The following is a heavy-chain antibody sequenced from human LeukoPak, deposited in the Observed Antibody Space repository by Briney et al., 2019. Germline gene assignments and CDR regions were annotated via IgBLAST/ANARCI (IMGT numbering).Heavy chain of an antibody. D-gene: IGHD4-17*01. J-gene: IGHJ4*02. CDR3: ARGLVDYELPEGYIDY. CDR1: GGSISSYH. CDR2: ISYTKGA. V-gene: IGHV4-59*12. Sequence: SGTLSLTCTVSGGSISSYHWSWIRQPPGKGLEWIGTISYTKGAYYNTSLNSRVTMSVDTSKSQFSLKLTSVTAADTAVYFCARGLVDYELPEGYIDYWGQGTLVTVSS.